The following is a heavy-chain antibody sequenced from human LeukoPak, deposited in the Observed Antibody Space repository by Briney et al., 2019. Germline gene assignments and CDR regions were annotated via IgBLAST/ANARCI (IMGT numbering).Heavy chain of an antibody. CDR2: INPNSGGT. Sequence: ASVKVSCKASGYTFTAYYMHWVRQAPGQGLEWMGRINPNSGGTNYAQKFQGRVTMTRDTSISTAYMELSRLRSDDTAVYYCARGASGVYTVTTSWFDPWGQGTLVTVSS. CDR1: GYTFTAYY. J-gene: IGHJ5*02. CDR3: ARGASGVYTVTTSWFDP. V-gene: IGHV1-2*06. D-gene: IGHD4-17*01.